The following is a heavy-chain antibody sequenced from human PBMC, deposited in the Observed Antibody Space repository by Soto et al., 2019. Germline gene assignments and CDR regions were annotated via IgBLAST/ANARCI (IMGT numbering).Heavy chain of an antibody. CDR1: GYSFTIYW. V-gene: IGHV5-51*01. D-gene: IGHD1-26*01. CDR3: ARHSTTRGSYDRLDY. Sequence: GESLKISCNGSGYSFTIYWIGWVRQMPGKGLEWMGIIYPGDSDTRYSPSFQGQVTISADKSISTAYLQWSSLKASDTAMYYCARHSTTRGSYDRLDYWGQGTLVTVSS. CDR2: IYPGDSDT. J-gene: IGHJ4*02.